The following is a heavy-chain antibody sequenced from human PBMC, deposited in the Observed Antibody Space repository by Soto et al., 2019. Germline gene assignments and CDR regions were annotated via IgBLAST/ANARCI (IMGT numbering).Heavy chain of an antibody. CDR3: ARAPYYYDSSGYSSRGWFDP. CDR2: INPNSGGT. D-gene: IGHD3-22*01. CDR1: GYTFTGYY. Sequence: GASVKVSCKASGYTFTGYYMHWVRQAPGQGLEWMGWINPNSGGTNYAQKFQGWVTMTRDTSISTAYMELSRLRSDDTAVYYCARAPYYYDSSGYSSRGWFDPWGQGTLVTVSS. V-gene: IGHV1-2*04. J-gene: IGHJ5*02.